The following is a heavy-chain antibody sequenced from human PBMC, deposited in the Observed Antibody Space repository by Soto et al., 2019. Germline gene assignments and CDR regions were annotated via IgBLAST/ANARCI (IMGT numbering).Heavy chain of an antibody. Sequence: HPGGSLRLSCAASGFTFSSYSMNWVRQAPGKGLEWVSYISSSSSTIYYADSVKGRFTISRDNAKNSLYLQMNSLRDEDTAVYYCARDNRRGLYGRGYYYYGMDFWGQGTTVTVSS. D-gene: IGHD3-10*01. CDR2: ISSSSSTI. CDR3: ARDNRRGLYGRGYYYYGMDF. CDR1: GFTFSSYS. V-gene: IGHV3-48*02. J-gene: IGHJ6*02.